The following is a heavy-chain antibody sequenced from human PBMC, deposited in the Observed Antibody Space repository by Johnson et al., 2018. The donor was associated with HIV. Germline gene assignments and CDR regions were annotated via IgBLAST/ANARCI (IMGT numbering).Heavy chain of an antibody. CDR2: ISYDGSNK. Sequence: VQLVESGGGVVQPGRSLRLSCAASGFTFSSYAMHWVRQAPGKGLEWVAVISYDGSNKYYADSVKGRFTISRDNSQNTLYLQMNSLRAEDTAVYYCAKAPLSGYEDAFDIWGQGTMVTVSS. J-gene: IGHJ3*02. D-gene: IGHD3-22*01. CDR3: AKAPLSGYEDAFDI. V-gene: IGHV3-30*04. CDR1: GFTFSSYA.